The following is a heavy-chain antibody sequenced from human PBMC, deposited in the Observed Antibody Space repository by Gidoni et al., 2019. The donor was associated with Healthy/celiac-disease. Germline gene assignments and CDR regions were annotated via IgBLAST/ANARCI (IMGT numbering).Heavy chain of an antibody. CDR3: ARIPARTSSSRRGRGWFDP. D-gene: IGHD6-6*01. Sequence: QVQLQPWGAGLLKPSETLSLTCAVYGGSVRGYYWSWIRQPPGKGLEWIGEINHSGSTNYNPSLKSRVTISVDTSKNQFSLKLSSVTAADTAVYYCARIPARTSSSRRGRGWFDPWGQGTLVTVSS. CDR1: GGSVRGYY. CDR2: INHSGST. J-gene: IGHJ5*02. V-gene: IGHV4-34*01.